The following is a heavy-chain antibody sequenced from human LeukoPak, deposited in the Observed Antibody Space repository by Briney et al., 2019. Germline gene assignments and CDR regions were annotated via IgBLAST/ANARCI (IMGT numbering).Heavy chain of an antibody. CDR2: ISGSGGST. Sequence: GGSLILSCAASGFTFSSYAMSWVREAPGKGLEWVSAISGSGGSTYYADSVKGRFTISRDNSKNTLYLQMNSLRAEDTAVYYCAKGPPSRRDYDSSGYLSYWGQGTLVTVSS. D-gene: IGHD3-22*01. V-gene: IGHV3-23*01. CDR1: GFTFSSYA. J-gene: IGHJ4*02. CDR3: AKGPPSRRDYDSSGYLSY.